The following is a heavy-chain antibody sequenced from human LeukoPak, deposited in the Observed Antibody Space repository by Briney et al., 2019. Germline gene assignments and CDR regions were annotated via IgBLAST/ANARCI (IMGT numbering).Heavy chain of an antibody. CDR1: GGSISSGGYY. J-gene: IGHJ4*02. Sequence: SQTLSLTCTVSGGSISSGGYYWSWIRQHPGKGLEWIGYIYYSGSTYYNPSLKSRVTISVDTSKNQFSLKLSSVTAADTAVYYCAGEKHEGYYYGSSGYFDYWGQGTLVTVSS. D-gene: IGHD3-22*01. CDR3: AGEKHEGYYYGSSGYFDY. V-gene: IGHV4-31*03. CDR2: IYYSGST.